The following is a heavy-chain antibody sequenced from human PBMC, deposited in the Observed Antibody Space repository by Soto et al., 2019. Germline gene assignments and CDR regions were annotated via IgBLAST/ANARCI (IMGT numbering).Heavy chain of an antibody. CDR1: GVTFSSYA. V-gene: IGHV1-69*13. CDR3: ANQVRGFGGSWFDP. Sequence: SVKVSCKASGVTFSSYAISWVRQAPGQGLEWMGGIIPIFGTANYAQKFQGRVTITADESTSTAYMELSSLRSEDTAVYYCANQVRGFGGSWFDPWGQGTLVTVSS. D-gene: IGHD2-15*01. CDR2: IIPIFGTA. J-gene: IGHJ5*02.